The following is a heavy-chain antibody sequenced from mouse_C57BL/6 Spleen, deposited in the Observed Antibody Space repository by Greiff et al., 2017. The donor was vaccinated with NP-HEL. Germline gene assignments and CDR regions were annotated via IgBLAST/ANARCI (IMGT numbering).Heavy chain of an antibody. V-gene: IGHV7-3*03. CDR2: IRNKANGYTT. J-gene: IGHJ1*03. Sequence: EVKLLESGGGLVQPGGSLSLSCAASGFTFTDYYMSWVRQPPGKALEWLGFIRNKANGYTTEYSASVKGRFTISRDNSQSILYLQMNALRAEDSATYYCAKGYGNYGDWYFDVWGTGTTVTVSS. D-gene: IGHD2-1*01. CDR1: GFTFTDYY. CDR3: AKGYGNYGDWYFDV.